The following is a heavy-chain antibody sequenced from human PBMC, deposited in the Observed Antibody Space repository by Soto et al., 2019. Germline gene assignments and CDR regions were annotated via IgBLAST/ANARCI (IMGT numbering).Heavy chain of an antibody. CDR3: ARDLTGTTTKTIYGMDV. V-gene: IGHV4-39*07. CDR1: GGSVSSGSYY. Sequence: SETLSLTCTVSGGSVSSGSYYWGWIRQPPGKGLEWIGKINYSGNTYYNPSLKSRVTISVDTSKNQFSLKLSSVTAADTAVYYCARDLTGTTTKTIYGMDVWGQGTTVTVSS. J-gene: IGHJ6*02. D-gene: IGHD1-7*01. CDR2: INYSGNT.